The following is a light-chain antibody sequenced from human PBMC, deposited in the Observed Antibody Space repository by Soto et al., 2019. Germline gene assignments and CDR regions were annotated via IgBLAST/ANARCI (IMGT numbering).Light chain of an antibody. J-gene: IGKJ2*01. CDR2: GSS. V-gene: IGKV3-20*01. CDR3: QQYGSSPPYT. Sequence: EVVLTQSPGTLSLSPGERATLSCRASQTVNNNYFAWYQQKPGQAPRLLIFGSSDRATGIPDRFSGSGSGTDFPITISRVEPEDFAVYYCQQYGSSPPYTFGQGTKLEIK. CDR1: QTVNNNY.